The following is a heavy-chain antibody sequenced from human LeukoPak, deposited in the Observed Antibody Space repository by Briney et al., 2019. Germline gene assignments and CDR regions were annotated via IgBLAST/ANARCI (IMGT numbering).Heavy chain of an antibody. CDR2: TGNKANNYPT. V-gene: IGHV3-72*01. J-gene: IGHJ4*02. D-gene: IGHD2-15*01. Sequence: PGGSLRLSCAASGFTFSSYGMHWVRQAPGKGLEWIGRTGNKANNYPTEYAASVKGRFTISRDDSKNSLYLQMNSLKTEDTAVYYCARGSPMEAVVAVRYSPMLYYFDYWGQGTLVTVSS. CDR1: GFTFSSYG. CDR3: ARGSPMEAVVAVRYSPMLYYFDY.